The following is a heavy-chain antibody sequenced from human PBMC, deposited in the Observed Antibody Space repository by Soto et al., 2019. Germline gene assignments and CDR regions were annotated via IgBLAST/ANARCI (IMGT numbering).Heavy chain of an antibody. CDR1: GGTFSSYA. D-gene: IGHD4-4*01. CDR3: ARPTTIPQGPFDY. J-gene: IGHJ4*02. V-gene: IGHV1-69*01. Sequence: QVQLVQSGAEVKKPGSSVKVSCKASGGTFSSYAISWVRQAPGQGLEWMGGIIPIFGTENYAQKFQGRVTIPANESTSTAYMELSSLRSEYTAVYYCARPTTIPQGPFDYWGQGTLVTVSS. CDR2: IIPIFGTE.